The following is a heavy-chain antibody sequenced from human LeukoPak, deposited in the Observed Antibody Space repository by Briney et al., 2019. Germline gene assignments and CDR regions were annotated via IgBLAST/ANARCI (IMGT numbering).Heavy chain of an antibody. V-gene: IGHV4-31*03. CDR1: GDSISSGAYY. J-gene: IGHJ4*02. CDR2: INYSVET. D-gene: IGHD1-26*01. CDR3: ARLRGVPSYYFDY. Sequence: PSETLSLTCTVSGDSISSGAYYWTWIRQLPGKALEWIGYINYSVETLYNPSLRSRLSISADTSQNQVSLRLSSVTAADTAVYYCARLRGVPSYYFDYWGQGTLVTVSS.